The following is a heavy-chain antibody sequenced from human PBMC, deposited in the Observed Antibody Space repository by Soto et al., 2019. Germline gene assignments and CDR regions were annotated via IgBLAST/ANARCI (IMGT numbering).Heavy chain of an antibody. D-gene: IGHD1-26*01. V-gene: IGHV1-8*01. Sequence: QVQLVQSGAEVKRPGASVKVSCKASGYTFTSYDINGVRQATGQGLEWMGWMNPNSGNTGYAQKFQGRVTMTRNTSISTAYMELSRLISEATAVYYCAREKVGAVDYWGQGTLVTVSS. CDR1: GYTFTSYD. CDR2: MNPNSGNT. CDR3: AREKVGAVDY. J-gene: IGHJ4*02.